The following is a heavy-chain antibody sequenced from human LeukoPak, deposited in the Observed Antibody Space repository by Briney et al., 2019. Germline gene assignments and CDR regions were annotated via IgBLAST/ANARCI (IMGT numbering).Heavy chain of an antibody. V-gene: IGHV4-30-2*01. CDR1: GGSISSGGYS. CDR2: IYHSGST. CDR3: ASLRKRSFDP. Sequence: NTSQTLSLTCAVSGGSISSGGYSWSWIRQPPGKGLEWIGYIYHSGSTYYNPSLKSRVTISVDRSKNQFSLKLSSVTAADTAVYYCASLRKRSFDPWGQGTLVTVSS. D-gene: IGHD3-16*01. J-gene: IGHJ5*02.